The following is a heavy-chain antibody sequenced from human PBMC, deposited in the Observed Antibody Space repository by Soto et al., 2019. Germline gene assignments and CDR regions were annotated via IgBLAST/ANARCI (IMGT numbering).Heavy chain of an antibody. D-gene: IGHD3-10*01. V-gene: IGHV3-7*05. CDR2: IKQDGSEK. CDR1: GFTFSSYW. J-gene: IGHJ6*02. CDR3: ARARLWFGELLLGQYYYYGMDV. Sequence: GGSLRLSCAASGFTFSSYWVSWVRQAPGKGLEWVANIKQDGSEKYYVDSVKGRFTISRDNAKNSLYLQMNSLRAEDTAVYYCARARLWFGELLLGQYYYYGMDVWGQGTTVTVSS.